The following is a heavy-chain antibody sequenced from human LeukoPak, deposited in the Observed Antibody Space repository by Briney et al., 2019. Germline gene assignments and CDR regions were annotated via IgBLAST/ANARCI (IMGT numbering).Heavy chain of an antibody. CDR1: GGSISSSSYY. CDR3: ARDNYGGVHPGDYDPNFDY. V-gene: IGHV4-39*07. J-gene: IGHJ4*02. CDR2: IYYSGST. Sequence: SSETLSLTCSVSGGSISSSSYYWGWIRQPPGKGLEWIGSIYYSGSTYYNPSLKSRVTISVDTSKNQFSLKLSSVTAADTAVYYCARDNYGGVHPGDYDPNFDYWGQGTLVTVSS. D-gene: IGHD4-17*01.